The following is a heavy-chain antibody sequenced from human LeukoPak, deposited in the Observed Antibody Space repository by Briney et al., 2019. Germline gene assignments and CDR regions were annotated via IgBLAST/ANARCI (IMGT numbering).Heavy chain of an antibody. J-gene: IGHJ4*02. D-gene: IGHD1-26*01. CDR3: VRDRGTYRPIDY. CDR1: AFSLNAYN. V-gene: IGHV3-21*04. CDR2: ISYTGTYK. Sequence: GGSLRLSCAASAFSLNAYNMNWVRQAPGKGLEWVSSISYTGTYKYYADPVKGRFTISRDNAQNSLYLQMNSLRAEDTAIYYCVRDRGTYRPIDYWGQGTLVTVSS.